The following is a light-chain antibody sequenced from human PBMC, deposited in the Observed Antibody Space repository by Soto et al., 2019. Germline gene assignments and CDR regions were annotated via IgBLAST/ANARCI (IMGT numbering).Light chain of an antibody. CDR1: QDISNY. CDR3: QQYDNLLLLT. J-gene: IGKJ4*01. Sequence: DIQMTQSPSSLSASVGDRVTITCQASQDISNYLNWYQQKPGKAPKLLIYDASNLETGVPSRFSGSGSGTDFTFTISSLQPEDIATYYCQQYDNLLLLTFGGGTKVELK. CDR2: DAS. V-gene: IGKV1-33*01.